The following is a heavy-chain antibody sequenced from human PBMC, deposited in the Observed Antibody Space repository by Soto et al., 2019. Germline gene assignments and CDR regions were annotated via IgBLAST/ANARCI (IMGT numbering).Heavy chain of an antibody. Sequence: PSETLSLTCAVSGGSISSGGYSWSWIRQPPGKGLEWIGYIYHSGSTYYNPSLKSRVTMSVDTSKNQFSLSLISVTAADTAIYFCAREGNLGRWLQPLDFWGQGTLVTVSS. CDR3: AREGNLGRWLQPLDF. J-gene: IGHJ4*02. CDR1: GGSISSGGYS. V-gene: IGHV4-30-2*01. CDR2: IYHSGST. D-gene: IGHD5-12*01.